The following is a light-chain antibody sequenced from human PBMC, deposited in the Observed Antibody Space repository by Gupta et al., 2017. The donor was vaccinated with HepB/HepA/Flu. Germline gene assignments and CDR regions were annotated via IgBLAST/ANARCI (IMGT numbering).Light chain of an antibody. J-gene: IGKJ3*01. V-gene: IGKV1-39*01. Sequence: DIQMTQFPPSLSASVGDRVTITCRASQSISTYLNWYQQKPGKAPKLLIYAASSLQSGVPSRFSGSGSGTDFTLTISSLQPEDFATYYCQQSYSTPTFGPGTKVDIK. CDR3: QQSYSTPT. CDR2: AAS. CDR1: QSISTY.